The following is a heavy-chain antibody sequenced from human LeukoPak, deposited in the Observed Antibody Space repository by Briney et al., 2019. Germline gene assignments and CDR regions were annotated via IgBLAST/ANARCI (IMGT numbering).Heavy chain of an antibody. CDR2: IYSGGST. D-gene: IGHD3-16*02. Sequence: GGSLRLSCAASGFTFSNYGMHWVRQAPGKGLEWVAVIYSGGSTYYADSVKGRFTISRHNSKNTLYLQMNSLRAEDTAVYYCARSFYMITFGGVIPRGFDYWGQGTLVTVSS. V-gene: IGHV3-53*04. CDR3: ARSFYMITFGGVIPRGFDY. J-gene: IGHJ4*02. CDR1: GFTFSNYG.